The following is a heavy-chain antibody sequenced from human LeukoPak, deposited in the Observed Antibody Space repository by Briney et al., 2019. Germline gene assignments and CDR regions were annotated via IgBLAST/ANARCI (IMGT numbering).Heavy chain of an antibody. J-gene: IGHJ4*02. CDR2: ISAYNGNT. D-gene: IGHD2-2*01. CDR1: GYTFTSYG. V-gene: IGHV1-18*01. Sequence: ASVKVSCKASGYTFTSYGISWVRQAPGQGLEWMGWISAYNGNTNYAQKFQGRVTITRNTSISTAYMELSSLRSEDTAVYYCARGSVPAAYFDYWGQGTLVTVSS. CDR3: ARGSVPAAYFDY.